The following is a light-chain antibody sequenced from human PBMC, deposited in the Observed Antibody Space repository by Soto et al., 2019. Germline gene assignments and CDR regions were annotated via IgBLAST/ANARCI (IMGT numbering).Light chain of an antibody. J-gene: IGKJ1*01. Sequence: EVVMTQSPATLSVSPGERATLSCRASRSVASNLAWYQQKPGQAPRLLIYGASNRATGIPDRFSGSGSGTDFTLTISRLEPEDFAVYYCQQYGSSGTFGQGTKVEIK. CDR2: GAS. CDR1: RSVASN. V-gene: IGKV3-20*01. CDR3: QQYGSSGT.